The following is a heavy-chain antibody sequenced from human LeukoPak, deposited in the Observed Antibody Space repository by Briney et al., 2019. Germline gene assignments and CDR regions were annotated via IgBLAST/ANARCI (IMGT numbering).Heavy chain of an antibody. V-gene: IGHV4-61*02. J-gene: IGHJ4*02. CDR3: ASEVYQYYDSSGYFSVVGY. CDR2: IYTSRST. D-gene: IGHD3-22*01. CDR1: GGSLSRGSHY. Sequence: PSETLSLTCTVSGGSLSRGSHYWSWLRQPAGKGLEWIGRIYTSRSTNYNPSLKSRVTIAVNTPKNQSSLNLSSVSAAEKAVYYWASEVYQYYDSSGYFSVVGYWGEGTLVTVS.